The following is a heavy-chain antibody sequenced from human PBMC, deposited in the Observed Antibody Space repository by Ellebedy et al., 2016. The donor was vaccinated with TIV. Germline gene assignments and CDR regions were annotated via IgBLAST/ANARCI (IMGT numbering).Heavy chain of an antibody. CDR2: VYYSGSP. J-gene: IGHJ4*02. CDR1: GGSLNRYF. Sequence: MPSETLSLTCVVKGGSLNRYFWSWIRQPPGKGLEWIGSVYYSGSPYYNPSFKSRVTLSADTSKNQFSLNLRTVTAADTAVYYCARIDSWQPIDDWGQGILVTISS. CDR3: ARIDSWQPIDD. V-gene: IGHV4-59*05. D-gene: IGHD3-9*01.